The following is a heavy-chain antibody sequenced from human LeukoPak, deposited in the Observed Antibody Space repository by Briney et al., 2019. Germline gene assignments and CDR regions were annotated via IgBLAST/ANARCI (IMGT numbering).Heavy chain of an antibody. CDR1: GGTFTSYA. CDR2: IIPIFGKA. D-gene: IGHD6-19*01. Sequence: SVKVSCKASGGTFTSYAISWVRQAPGQGLEWMGGIIPIFGKANYAQKFQGRVTITADESTSTAYMELSSLRSEDTAVYYCARADSSGWTEHFQHWGQGTLVTVSS. J-gene: IGHJ1*01. V-gene: IGHV1-69*13. CDR3: ARADSSGWTEHFQH.